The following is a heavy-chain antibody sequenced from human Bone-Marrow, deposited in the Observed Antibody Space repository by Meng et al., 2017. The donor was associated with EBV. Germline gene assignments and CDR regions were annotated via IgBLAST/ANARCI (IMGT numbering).Heavy chain of an antibody. CDR2: ISYDGSNI. J-gene: IGHJ5*02. Sequence: QVQLVESGGGVVQPGRSLRLSCVASGFTFSRYGMHWVRQAPGKGLEWVALISYDGSNIYYADSVKGRFTISRDNSKNTLFLQMNSLRVEDTAVYYCAKDRLIAVAGNWFDPWGQGTLVTVSS. D-gene: IGHD6-19*01. CDR3: AKDRLIAVAGNWFDP. CDR1: GFTFSRYG. V-gene: IGHV3-30*18.